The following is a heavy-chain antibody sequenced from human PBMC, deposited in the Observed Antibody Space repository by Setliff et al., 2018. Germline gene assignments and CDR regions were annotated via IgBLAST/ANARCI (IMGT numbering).Heavy chain of an antibody. Sequence: SETLSLTCAVYGGSFRGFYWTWIRQPPGKGLEWIGEINHSGSSVYNPSLESRVSISVDTSKNQISLNLNSVAVADTAVYYCARQIRPGIALTGGLDYWGQGALVTVSS. CDR3: ARQIRPGIALTGGLDY. V-gene: IGHV4-34*01. J-gene: IGHJ4*02. D-gene: IGHD2-8*02. CDR2: INHSGSS. CDR1: GGSFRGFY.